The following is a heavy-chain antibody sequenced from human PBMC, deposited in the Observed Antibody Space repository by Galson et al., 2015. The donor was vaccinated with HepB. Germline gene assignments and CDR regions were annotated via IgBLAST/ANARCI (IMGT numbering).Heavy chain of an antibody. V-gene: IGHV1-18*01. D-gene: IGHD6-19*01. CDR2: ISAYNGNT. Sequence: SVKVSCKASGYTFTSYGISWVRQAPGQGLEWMGWISAYNGNTNYAQKLQGRVTMTTDTSTSTAYMELRSLRSDDTAVYYCARDLAPLYSSGWYPDHHWYFDLWGRGTLVTVSS. CDR1: GYTFTSYG. J-gene: IGHJ2*01. CDR3: ARDLAPLYSSGWYPDHHWYFDL.